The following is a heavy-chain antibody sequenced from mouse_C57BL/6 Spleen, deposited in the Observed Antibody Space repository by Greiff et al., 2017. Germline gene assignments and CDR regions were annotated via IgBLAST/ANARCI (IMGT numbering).Heavy chain of an antibody. V-gene: IGHV1-55*01. J-gene: IGHJ1*03. D-gene: IGHD1-1*01. Sequence: QVQLQQPGAELVKPGASVKMSCKASGYTFTSYWITWVKQRPGQGLEWIGDIYPGSGSTYYNEKFKSKATLTVDTSSSTAYMQLSSLTSEDSAVYYCARYGGSRRWYFDVWGTGTTVTVSS. CDR2: IYPGSGST. CDR1: GYTFTSYW. CDR3: ARYGGSRRWYFDV.